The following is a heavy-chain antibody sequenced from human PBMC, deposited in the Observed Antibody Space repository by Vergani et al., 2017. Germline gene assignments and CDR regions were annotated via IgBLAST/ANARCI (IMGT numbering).Heavy chain of an antibody. D-gene: IGHD1-26*01. V-gene: IGHV3-30*18. CDR3: AKEAEIVGVYYFDY. CDR1: EFTFSSYG. Sequence: QVQLVESGGGVVQPGRSLRLSCAASEFTFSSYGMHWVRQAPGKGLEWVAVISYDGSNKYYADSVKGRFTISRDNSKNTLYLQMNSLRAEDTAVYYCAKEAEIVGVYYFDYGGQGTLVTVSS. CDR2: ISYDGSNK. J-gene: IGHJ4*02.